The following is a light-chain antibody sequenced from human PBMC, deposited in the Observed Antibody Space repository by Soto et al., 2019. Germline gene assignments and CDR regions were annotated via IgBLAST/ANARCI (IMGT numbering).Light chain of an antibody. CDR2: LVS. Sequence: DVVLTQSPLSLPVTLGQPASISCWSSQSLVYSNGNTYLNWFHQRPGQSPRRLIYLVSNRDSGVPVRFSGSGSGTDFTLKISRVEAEDVGVYYCMQGTHWPWTFGQGTKVDIK. CDR3: MQGTHWPWT. J-gene: IGKJ1*01. V-gene: IGKV2-30*01. CDR1: QSLVYSNGNTY.